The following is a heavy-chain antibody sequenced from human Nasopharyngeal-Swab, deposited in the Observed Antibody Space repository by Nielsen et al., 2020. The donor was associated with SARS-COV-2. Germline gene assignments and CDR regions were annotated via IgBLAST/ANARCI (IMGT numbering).Heavy chain of an antibody. V-gene: IGHV4-34*01. D-gene: IGHD2/OR15-2a*01. CDR2: VSQGGGT. J-gene: IGHJ6*03. CDR3: ARGGAGVVTSPVLGLGPYYSYYYMDV. Sequence: RQAPGKGLKWIGEVSQGGGTNYNPSLKNRVTISVATSKNQFSLKLSSVTAAETAVYYCARGGAGVVTSPVLGLGPYYSYYYMDVWGKGTTVTVSS.